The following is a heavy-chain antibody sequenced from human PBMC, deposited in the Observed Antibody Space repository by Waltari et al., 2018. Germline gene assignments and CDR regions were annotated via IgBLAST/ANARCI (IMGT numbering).Heavy chain of an antibody. Sequence: EVHLVESGGGLIQPGGSLRLSCAASGFTVISNYMTWVRQAPGKGLEWVSVIYSAGSTYYADSVKGRFTISRDNSKNTLYLQMNSLRAEDTAVYYCAKSRAPSITMIVVDAFDIWGQGTMVTVSS. J-gene: IGHJ3*02. V-gene: IGHV3-53*01. CDR3: AKSRAPSITMIVVDAFDI. CDR2: IYSAGST. CDR1: GFTVISNY. D-gene: IGHD3-22*01.